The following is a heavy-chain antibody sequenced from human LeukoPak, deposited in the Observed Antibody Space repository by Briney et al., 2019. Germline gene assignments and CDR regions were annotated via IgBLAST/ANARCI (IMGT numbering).Heavy chain of an antibody. D-gene: IGHD2-8*02. CDR2: INHSGST. CDR3: ARDSYWGTHDY. V-gene: IGHV4-34*01. CDR1: GGSFSGYY. Sequence: SETLSLTCAVYGGSFSGYYWSWIRQPPGKGLEWIGEINHSGSTNYNPSLKSRVTISVDTSKNQFSLKLSSVTAADTAVYYCARDSYWGTHDYWGQGTLVTVSS. J-gene: IGHJ4*02.